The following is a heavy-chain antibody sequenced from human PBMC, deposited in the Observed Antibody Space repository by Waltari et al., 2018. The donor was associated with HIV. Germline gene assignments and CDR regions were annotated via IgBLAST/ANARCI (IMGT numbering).Heavy chain of an antibody. CDR1: GFTFRSYW. J-gene: IGHJ4*02. CDR3: ARGGFYGSGSKVN. V-gene: IGHV3-7*04. D-gene: IGHD3-10*01. Sequence: EVQLVESGGGLVQPGGSLRLSCAASGFTFRSYWMSWLRQAPGKGLEWVANIKQDGSEKYYVDSVNGRFTISRDNAENSLYLQMNSLRAEDTAVYYCARGGFYGSGSKVNWGQGTLVTVSS. CDR2: IKQDGSEK.